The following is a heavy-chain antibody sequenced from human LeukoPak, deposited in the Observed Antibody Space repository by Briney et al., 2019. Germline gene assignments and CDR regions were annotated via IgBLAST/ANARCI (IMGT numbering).Heavy chain of an antibody. J-gene: IGHJ4*02. CDR3: ARGRSPMVRGVIGY. Sequence: SETLSLTCAVYGGSFSGYYWSWICQPPGKGLEWIGEINHSGSTNYNPSLKSRVTISVDTSKNQFSLKLSSVTAADTAVYYCARGRSPMVRGVIGYWGQGTLVTVSS. CDR2: INHSGST. V-gene: IGHV4-34*01. CDR1: GGSFSGYY. D-gene: IGHD3-10*01.